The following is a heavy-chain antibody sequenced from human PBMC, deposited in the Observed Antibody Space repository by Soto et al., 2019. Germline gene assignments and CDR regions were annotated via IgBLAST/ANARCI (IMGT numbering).Heavy chain of an antibody. Sequence: QVQLAQSGAEVKKPGSSVKVSCKASGGTFSSSAISWVRQASGQGLEWMGGIIPIFDTANYAQKFQGRVTITADESTSTAYMELSSLRSEDTAVYYCARGLDYYDSSGYPSFQPWGQGTLVTVSS. CDR2: IIPIFDTA. CDR1: GGTFSSSA. CDR3: ARGLDYYDSSGYPSFQP. J-gene: IGHJ1*01. V-gene: IGHV1-69*12. D-gene: IGHD3-22*01.